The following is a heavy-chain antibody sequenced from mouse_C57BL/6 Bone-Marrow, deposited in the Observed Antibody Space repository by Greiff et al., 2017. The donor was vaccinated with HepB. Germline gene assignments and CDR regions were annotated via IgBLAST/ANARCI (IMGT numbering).Heavy chain of an antibody. D-gene: IGHD1-1*01. Sequence: QVHVKQSGAELVKPGASVKISCKASGYAFSSYWMNWVKQRPGKGLEWIGQIYPGDGDTNYNGKFKGKATLTADKSSSTAYMQLSSLTSEDSAVYFCARSCYYYGSSLFAYWGQGTLVTVSA. J-gene: IGHJ3*01. CDR3: ARSCYYYGSSLFAY. CDR1: GYAFSSYW. CDR2: IYPGDGDT. V-gene: IGHV1-80*01.